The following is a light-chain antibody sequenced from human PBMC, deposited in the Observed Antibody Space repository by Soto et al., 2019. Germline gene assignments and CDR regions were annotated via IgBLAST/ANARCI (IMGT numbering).Light chain of an antibody. CDR3: FSFTTDWTHV. J-gene: IGLJ1*01. CDR2: EVS. V-gene: IGLV2-14*01. CDR1: SSDIGAYNY. Sequence: QAALNHPASVSGSPGQSITISCTGSSSDIGAYNYVSWFQQYPGKAPKLIISEVSNRPSGVSNRFSGSKSGTAASLTISGLQTEDEADYFCFSFTTDWTHVFGTGTKVTVL.